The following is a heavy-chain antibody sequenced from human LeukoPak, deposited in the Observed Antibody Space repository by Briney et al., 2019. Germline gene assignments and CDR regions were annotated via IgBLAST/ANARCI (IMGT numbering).Heavy chain of an antibody. J-gene: IGHJ4*02. CDR2: ICSSSSYI. CDR1: GFTFSSYS. Sequence: GGSLRLSCTASGFTFSSYSMNWVRQAPGKGLEWVSSICSSSSYIYYADSVKGRFTISRDNAKNSLYLQMNSLRAEDTAVYYCARGPYYYDSSGYYYFDYWGQGTLVTVSS. D-gene: IGHD3-22*01. V-gene: IGHV3-21*01. CDR3: ARGPYYYDSSGYYYFDY.